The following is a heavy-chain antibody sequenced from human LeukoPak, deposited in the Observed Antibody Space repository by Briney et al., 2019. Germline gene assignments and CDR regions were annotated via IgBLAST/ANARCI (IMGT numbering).Heavy chain of an antibody. CDR1: GYTFTSYG. V-gene: IGHV1-18*01. J-gene: IGHJ4*02. CDR3: ARVGDILTGYPYYFDY. D-gene: IGHD3-9*01. Sequence: ASVKVSCKASGYTFTSYGISWVRQAPGQGLEWMGWINFYNGNIDYAQKLQGRVTMTTDTSTSTAYMGLRSLRSDDTAVYHCARVGDILTGYPYYFDYWAREPWSPSPQ. CDR2: INFYNGNI.